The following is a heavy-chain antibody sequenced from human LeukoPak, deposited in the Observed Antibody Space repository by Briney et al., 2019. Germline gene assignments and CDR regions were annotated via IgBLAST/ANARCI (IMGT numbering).Heavy chain of an antibody. J-gene: IGHJ4*02. CDR3: ALTEMATSPRGYFDF. CDR1: GGSFTNYY. CDR2: MYYSGHS. Sequence: SETLSLTCTVSGGSFTNYYWSWIRQPPGKGLEWIGFMYYSGHSNYNPSLQSRVSMSVDTSKRQFSLTLSSVTAADTAVYYCALTEMATSPRGYFDFWSQGTLVTVSS. V-gene: IGHV4-59*01. D-gene: IGHD5-24*01.